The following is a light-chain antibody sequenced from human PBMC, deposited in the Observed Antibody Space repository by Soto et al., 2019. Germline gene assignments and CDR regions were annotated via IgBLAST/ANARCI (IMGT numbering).Light chain of an antibody. V-gene: IGLV2-18*02. CDR3: TSYTSSRAYV. CDR2: EVT. J-gene: IGLJ1*01. Sequence: QSVLTQPPSVSGSPGQSVTISCTGTSSDVGSYNRVAWYQQPPGTAPKLMIYEVTNRPSGVPDRFSGSKSGNTASLTISGLQAEDEADYYCTSYTSSRAYVFGTGTKLTVL. CDR1: SSDVGSYNR.